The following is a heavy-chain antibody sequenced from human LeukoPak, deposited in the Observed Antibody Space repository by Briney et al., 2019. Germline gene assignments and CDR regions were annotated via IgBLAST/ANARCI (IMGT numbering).Heavy chain of an antibody. CDR3: ARDSAGNDY. J-gene: IGHJ4*02. D-gene: IGHD6-13*01. Sequence: PGGSLRLSCEASGFTFSTYWMSLVRQAPGKGLEWVANIKQDGSEKYYVDSVKGRFTISRDNAKNSLYLQMNSLRAEDTAMYYCARDSAGNDYWGQGTLVTVSS. CDR1: GFTFSTYW. CDR2: IKQDGSEK. V-gene: IGHV3-7*01.